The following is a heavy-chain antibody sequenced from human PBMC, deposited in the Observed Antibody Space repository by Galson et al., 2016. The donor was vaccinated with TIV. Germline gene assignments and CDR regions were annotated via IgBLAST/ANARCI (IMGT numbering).Heavy chain of an antibody. CDR3: ARISLRGGSSAV. Sequence: ETLSLTCKFHGESFRGHYWTWIRQTPGKGLAWIGQINHDGTTNYNPSLRGRITVSEDTSKSQFSLNLNSVTAADTAVYYCARISLRGGSSAVWGRGTTVTVSS. CDR2: INHDGTT. J-gene: IGHJ6*02. CDR1: GESFRGHY. D-gene: IGHD2-15*01. V-gene: IGHV4-34*10.